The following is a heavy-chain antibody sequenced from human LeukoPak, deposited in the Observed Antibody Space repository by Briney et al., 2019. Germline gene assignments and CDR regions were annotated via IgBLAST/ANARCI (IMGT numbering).Heavy chain of an antibody. CDR1: GGSIGSSGYY. V-gene: IGHV4-39*07. D-gene: IGHD3-3*01. CDR2: IYYSGST. CDR3: AREGGFYRPLDY. Sequence: SPSETLSLTCTVSGGSIGSSGYYWGWIRQPPGKGLEWIGSIYYSGSTYYNPSLKSRLTLSVDLSENHISLRLTSVTAADTAVYYCAREGGFYRPLDYSGQGTLVTVSS. J-gene: IGHJ4*02.